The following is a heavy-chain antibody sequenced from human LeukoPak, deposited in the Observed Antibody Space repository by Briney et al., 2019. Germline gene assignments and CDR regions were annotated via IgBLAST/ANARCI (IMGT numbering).Heavy chain of an antibody. CDR1: GYRFTSYW. V-gene: IGHV5-51*01. J-gene: IGHJ4*02. Sequence: GESLKISCKGSGYRFTSYWIGWVRQMPGKGLEWMGIIYPGDSDTRYSPSFQGQVTISADKSISTAYLQWSSLKASDSAIYYCARPKDTSMVPFDYWGQGTLVTVSS. CDR2: IYPGDSDT. D-gene: IGHD5-18*01. CDR3: ARPKDTSMVPFDY.